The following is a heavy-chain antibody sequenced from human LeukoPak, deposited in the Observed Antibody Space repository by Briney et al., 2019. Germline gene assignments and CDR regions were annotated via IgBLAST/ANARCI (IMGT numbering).Heavy chain of an antibody. CDR2: ISSSGSTI. Sequence: PGGSLRLYCAASGFTFSSYEMNWVRQAPGKGLEWVSYISSSGSTIYYADSVKGRFTISRDNAKNSLYLQMNSLRAEDTAVYYCAGLYRVPDYWGQGTLVTVSS. D-gene: IGHD5/OR15-5a*01. V-gene: IGHV3-48*03. J-gene: IGHJ4*02. CDR3: AGLYRVPDY. CDR1: GFTFSSYE.